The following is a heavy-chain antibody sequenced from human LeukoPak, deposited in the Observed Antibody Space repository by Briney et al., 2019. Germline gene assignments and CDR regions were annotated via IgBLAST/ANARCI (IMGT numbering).Heavy chain of an antibody. D-gene: IGHD3-16*01. J-gene: IGHJ4*02. CDR1: GGSISSHY. CDR3: AREDGGY. CDR2: IYYSGST. V-gene: IGHV4-59*11. Sequence: SETLSLTCTVSGGSISSHYWSWIRQPPGKGLEWIGYIYYSGSTNYNPSLKSRVTISVDTSKNQFSLKLSSVTAAGTAVYYCAREDGGYWGQGTLVTVSS.